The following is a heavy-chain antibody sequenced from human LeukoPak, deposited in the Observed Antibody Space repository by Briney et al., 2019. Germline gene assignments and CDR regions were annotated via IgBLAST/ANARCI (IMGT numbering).Heavy chain of an antibody. Sequence: SETLSLTCAVYGGSFSGYYWSWIRQPPGKGLEWIGEINHSGSTNYNPSLKSRVTISVDTSKNQFSLNLSSVTAADTAVYYCARMDSDTSGYPDYWGQGTLVTVSS. V-gene: IGHV4-34*01. CDR2: INHSGST. D-gene: IGHD3-22*01. CDR1: GGSFSGYY. CDR3: ARMDSDTSGYPDY. J-gene: IGHJ4*02.